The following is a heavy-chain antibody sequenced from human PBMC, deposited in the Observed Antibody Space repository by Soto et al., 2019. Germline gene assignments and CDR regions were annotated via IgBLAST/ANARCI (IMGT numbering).Heavy chain of an antibody. J-gene: IGHJ4*02. Sequence: SETLSLTCAVSGGSIISADSYWFWIRKHPGKGLEWIGYISYSGSTFYNPSLKTRLAMSVDTSKNQFSVRLRSVTAADTAVYYCARDRAHFYESSGRLDLWGQGMLVTVSS. D-gene: IGHD3-22*01. CDR1: GGSIISADSY. V-gene: IGHV4-30-4*01. CDR2: ISYSGST. CDR3: ARDRAHFYESSGRLDL.